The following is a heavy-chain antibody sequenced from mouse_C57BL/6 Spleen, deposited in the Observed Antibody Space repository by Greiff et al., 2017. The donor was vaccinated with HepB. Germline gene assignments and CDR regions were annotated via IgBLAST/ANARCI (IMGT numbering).Heavy chain of an antibody. V-gene: IGHV1-81*01. Sequence: QVQLQQSGAELARPGASVKLSCKASGYTFTSYGISWVKQRTGQGLEWIGEIYPRSGNTYYNEKFKGKATLTADKSSSKAYMELRSLTSEDSAVYFCARGAGGSSYGDYWGQGTTLTVSS. J-gene: IGHJ2*01. D-gene: IGHD1-1*01. CDR1: GYTFTSYG. CDR3: ARGAGGSSYGDY. CDR2: IYPRSGNT.